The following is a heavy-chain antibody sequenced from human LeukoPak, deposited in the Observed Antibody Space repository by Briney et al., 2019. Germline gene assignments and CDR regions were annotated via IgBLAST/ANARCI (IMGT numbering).Heavy chain of an antibody. V-gene: IGHV3-11*01. Sequence: PGGSLRLSCAASGFTFSDYYMSWIRQAPGRGLEWISYISRSGHTIAYAESVKGRFTVSRDNAKNSLFLQMNSLRAEDTAVYYGVRDIFDVGTTYYFDYWGQATLVTVSS. CDR2: ISRSGHTI. D-gene: IGHD1-26*01. CDR1: GFTFSDYY. J-gene: IGHJ4*02. CDR3: VRDIFDVGTTYYFDY.